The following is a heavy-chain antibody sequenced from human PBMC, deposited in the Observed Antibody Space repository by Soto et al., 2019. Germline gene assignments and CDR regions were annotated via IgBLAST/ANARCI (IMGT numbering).Heavy chain of an antibody. V-gene: IGHV3-23*01. CDR3: AKVMVKNWFDP. J-gene: IGHJ5*02. CDR1: GFTFFTYA. Sequence: PGGSLRLSCAASGFTFFTYAMTWVRQAPGKGLEWVSSITDTGVSTYYADSVKGRFTISRDNSKNTLYLQMNSLRADDTAVYYCAKVMVKNWFDPWGQGTLVTVSS. D-gene: IGHD5-18*01. CDR2: ITDTGVST.